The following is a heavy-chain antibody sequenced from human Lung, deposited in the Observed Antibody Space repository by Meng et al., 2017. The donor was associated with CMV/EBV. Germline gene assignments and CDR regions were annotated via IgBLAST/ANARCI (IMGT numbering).Heavy chain of an antibody. CDR1: GYTFTLYY. Sequence: ASVXVSXKADGYTFTLYYIHWVRQAPGQGLEWMGWINPNTGGTNSAQIFHGRVTMTGDTSTSTAYLELSRLTSDDTALYYCARERGLGFRGLNDALDIWGQGTMVTVSS. V-gene: IGHV1-2*02. CDR3: ARERGLGFRGLNDALDI. CDR2: INPNTGGT. D-gene: IGHD3/OR15-3a*01. J-gene: IGHJ3*02.